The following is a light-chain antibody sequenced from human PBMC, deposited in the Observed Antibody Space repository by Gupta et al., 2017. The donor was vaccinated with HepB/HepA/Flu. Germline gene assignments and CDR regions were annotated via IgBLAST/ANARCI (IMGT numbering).Light chain of an antibody. Sequence: QSALTQPASVSGSPGQSITISCTGTSSDVGDYNYVSWYQQHPGKAPKFMIYDVSNRPSGVSNRFSGSKSGNTASLTISGLQAEDEADYYCSSYISSSGVFGGGTKLTVL. CDR3: SSYISSSGV. V-gene: IGLV2-14*03. CDR1: SSDVGDYNY. CDR2: DVS. J-gene: IGLJ3*02.